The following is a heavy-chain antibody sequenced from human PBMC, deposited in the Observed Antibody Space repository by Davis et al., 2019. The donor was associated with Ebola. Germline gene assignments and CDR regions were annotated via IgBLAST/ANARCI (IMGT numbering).Heavy chain of an antibody. CDR2: ISIIGGST. D-gene: IGHD3-3*01. CDR3: ARSGLSFGVVKYHYGMDV. CDR1: GFTFSSYA. J-gene: IGHJ6*04. V-gene: IGHV3-23*01. Sequence: GGSLRLSCATSGFTFSSYAMSWVRQAPGKGLEWVSGISIIGGSTEYADSVKGRFTVSRDNSKKTMYLQMNSLRAEDTAVYYCARSGLSFGVVKYHYGMDVWGKGTTVTVSS.